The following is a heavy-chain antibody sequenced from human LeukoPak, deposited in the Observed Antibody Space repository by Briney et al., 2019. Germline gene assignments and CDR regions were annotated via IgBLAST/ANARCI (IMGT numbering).Heavy chain of an antibody. CDR3: VSAYGGLLDH. D-gene: IGHD3-16*01. CDR1: GFPFSAYE. Sequence: PGGSLRLSCAASGFPFSAYEMNWLRQAPGGGLEWLSYISGSGDTIYYAESVKGRFTISRDNAKISLNLQMNSLRAEDSAVYYCVSAYGGLLDHWGQGTLVTVSS. V-gene: IGHV3-48*03. J-gene: IGHJ4*02. CDR2: ISGSGDTI.